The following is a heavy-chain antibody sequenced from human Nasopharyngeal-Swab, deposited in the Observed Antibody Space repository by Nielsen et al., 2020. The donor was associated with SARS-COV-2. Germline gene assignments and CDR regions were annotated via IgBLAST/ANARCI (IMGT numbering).Heavy chain of an antibody. D-gene: IGHD3-3*01. CDR1: GYTFTSYA. Sequence: ASVPVSCMASGYTFTSYAMNWVRQAPGQGLEWMGWINTNTGNPTYAQGFTGRFVFSLDTSVSTAYLQVSSLKAEDTAVYYCARDDSITIFGVVIEFSGMDVWGQGTTVTVSS. J-gene: IGHJ6*02. CDR2: INTNTGNP. V-gene: IGHV7-4-1*02. CDR3: ARDDSITIFGVVIEFSGMDV.